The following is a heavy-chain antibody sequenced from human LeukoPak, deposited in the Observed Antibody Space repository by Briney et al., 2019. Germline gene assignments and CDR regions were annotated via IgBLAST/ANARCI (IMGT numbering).Heavy chain of an antibody. CDR1: GYTFTSYD. CDR3: ARGGRSIMITFGGALFDY. J-gene: IGHJ4*02. Sequence: ASVKVFCKASGYTFTSYDINWVRQATGQGLEWMGWMNPNSGNTGYAQKFQGRVTMTRNTSISTAYMELSSLRSEDTAVYYCARGGRSIMITFGGALFDYWGQGTLVTVSS. CDR2: MNPNSGNT. D-gene: IGHD3-16*01. V-gene: IGHV1-8*01.